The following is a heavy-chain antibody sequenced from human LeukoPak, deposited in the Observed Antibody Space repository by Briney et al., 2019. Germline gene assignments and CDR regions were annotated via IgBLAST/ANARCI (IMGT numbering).Heavy chain of an antibody. CDR2: INHSGST. CDR1: GGSFSGYY. CDR3: AREYSSSSVDAFDI. D-gene: IGHD6-6*01. J-gene: IGHJ3*02. V-gene: IGHV4-34*01. Sequence: SETLSLTCAVYGGSFSGYYWNWIRQPPGKGLEWIGEINHSGSTNYNPSLKSRVTISVDTSKNQFSLKLSSVTAADTAVYYCAREYSSSSVDAFDIWGQGTMVTVSS.